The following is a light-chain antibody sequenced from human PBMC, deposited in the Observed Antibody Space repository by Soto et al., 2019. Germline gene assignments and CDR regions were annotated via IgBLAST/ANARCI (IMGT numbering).Light chain of an antibody. CDR2: GTS. Sequence: DIQLTQSPSSLSASVGDRVTISCRASQSISNSLNWYQKKPGKAPNLLIYGTSGLHSGVPSRFSGSGSGTDFTLTISSLQRGDFATYYCQQSYSSLWTFGQLNKFDIK. CDR1: QSISNS. J-gene: IGKJ1*01. CDR3: QQSYSSLWT. V-gene: IGKV1-39*01.